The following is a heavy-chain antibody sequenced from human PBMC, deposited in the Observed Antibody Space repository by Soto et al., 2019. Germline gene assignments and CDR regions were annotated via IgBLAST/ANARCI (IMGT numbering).Heavy chain of an antibody. CDR1: GGSFSGYY. D-gene: IGHD2-15*01. Sequence: PSETLSLTCAVYGGSFSGYYWSWIRQPPGKGLEWIGEINHSGSTNYNPSLKSRVTISVDTAKNQFSLNLSSVTAADTAVYYCARPTGYCSGGSCSQYYYYYMDVWGKGTTVTVSS. CDR3: ARPTGYCSGGSCSQYYYYYMDV. V-gene: IGHV4-34*01. CDR2: INHSGST. J-gene: IGHJ6*03.